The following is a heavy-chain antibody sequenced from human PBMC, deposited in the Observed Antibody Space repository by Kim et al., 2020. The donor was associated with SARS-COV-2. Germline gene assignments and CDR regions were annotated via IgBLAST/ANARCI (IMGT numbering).Heavy chain of an antibody. D-gene: IGHD3-22*01. CDR3: ARGTSGYQNPDY. J-gene: IGHJ4*02. V-gene: IGHV1-46*01. Sequence: ASVKVSCKASGYTFTNYYMHWVRQAPGQGLEWMGIINLTGDNTNSAQKFQGRVSITRDTSTTTVYMELSSLTSEDTAMYYCARGTSGYQNPDYWGQGTLVTVSS. CDR1: GYTFTNYY. CDR2: INLTGDNT.